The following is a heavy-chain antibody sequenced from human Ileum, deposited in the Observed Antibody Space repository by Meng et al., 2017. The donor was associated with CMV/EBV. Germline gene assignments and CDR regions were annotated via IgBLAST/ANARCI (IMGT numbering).Heavy chain of an antibody. CDR1: GASITNDDYY. CDR2: IYYNGIT. J-gene: IGHJ5*02. CDR3: AKYSGPSRWFDP. D-gene: IGHD5-12*01. V-gene: IGHV4-30-4*01. Sequence: QVQLQESGPGLVKPSQTLSLTCTVSGASITNDDYYWSWIRQPPGKGLEWIGYIYYNGITYYNPSLKSRIAILVDTSKSQFSLIVSSVTAADTAMYYCAKYSGPSRWFDPWGQGTLVTVSS.